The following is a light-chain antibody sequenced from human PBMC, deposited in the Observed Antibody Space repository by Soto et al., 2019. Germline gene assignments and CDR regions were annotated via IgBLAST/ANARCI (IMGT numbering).Light chain of an antibody. V-gene: IGLV2-8*01. CDR1: SSDVGGYNF. J-gene: IGLJ2*01. Sequence: QSALTQPPSASGSPGQSVTISCTGASSDVGGYNFVSWYQHHPGKAPRLMIYDVTQRPSGVPDRFSGSKSGNTASLTVSGLQVDDEADYYCSSYAGSSIPVAFGGGTQLTVL. CDR3: SSYAGSSIPVA. CDR2: DVT.